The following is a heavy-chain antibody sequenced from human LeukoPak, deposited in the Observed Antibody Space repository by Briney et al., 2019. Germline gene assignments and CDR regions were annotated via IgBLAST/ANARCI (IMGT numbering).Heavy chain of an antibody. V-gene: IGHV3-30*18. CDR3: AKEGAVAHPTPLDY. Sequence: GGSLRLSCAAPGFTFSSYGMHWVRQAPGKGLEWVAVISYDGSNKYYADSVKGRFTISRDNSKNTLYLQMNSLRAEDTAVYYCAKEGAVAHPTPLDYWGQGTLVTVSS. J-gene: IGHJ4*02. CDR2: ISYDGSNK. D-gene: IGHD6-19*01. CDR1: GFTFSSYG.